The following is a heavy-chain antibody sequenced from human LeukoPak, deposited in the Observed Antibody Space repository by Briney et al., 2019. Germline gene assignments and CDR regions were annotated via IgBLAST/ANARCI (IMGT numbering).Heavy chain of an antibody. V-gene: IGHV3-23*01. CDR3: ARAAYSSTWYSRYFDL. J-gene: IGHJ2*01. Sequence: GGSLRLSCAASGFTFSSYAMTWVRQAPGKGLEWVSSISDSGGRTYYADSVKGRCTISRDNSKNTLYLQMNSLRAEDTAVYYCARAAYSSTWYSRYFDLWGRGTLVTVSS. CDR1: GFTFSSYA. CDR2: ISDSGGRT. D-gene: IGHD6-13*01.